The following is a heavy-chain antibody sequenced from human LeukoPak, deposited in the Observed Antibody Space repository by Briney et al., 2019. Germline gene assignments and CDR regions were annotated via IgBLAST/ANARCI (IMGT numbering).Heavy chain of an antibody. CDR2: IYYSGST. D-gene: IGHD1-26*01. CDR1: GFTFSSYS. J-gene: IGHJ3*02. Sequence: LRLSCAASGFTFSSYSMNWVRQPPGKGLEWIGYIYYSGSTYYNPSLKSRVTISVDTSKNQFSLKLSSVTAADTAVYYCASYRLGSYTIINAFDIWGQGTMVTVSS. CDR3: ASYRLGSYTIINAFDI. V-gene: IGHV4-30-4*08.